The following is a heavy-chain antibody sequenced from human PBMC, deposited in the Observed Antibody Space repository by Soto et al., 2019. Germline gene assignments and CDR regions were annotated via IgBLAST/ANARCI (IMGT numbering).Heavy chain of an antibody. CDR3: ARGGVGIAVDGDDPYEIDY. Sequence: TGGSLRLSCAASGFTISNYAMTWVRQAPGKGLEWVSVIYSGGSTYYADSVKGRFTTSGDNSKNTLYLQMNSLRAEDTAVYYCARGGVGIAVDGDDPYEIDYWGQGTLVTVSS. J-gene: IGHJ4*02. CDR2: IYSGGST. V-gene: IGHV3-66*02. CDR1: GFTISNYA. D-gene: IGHD6-13*01.